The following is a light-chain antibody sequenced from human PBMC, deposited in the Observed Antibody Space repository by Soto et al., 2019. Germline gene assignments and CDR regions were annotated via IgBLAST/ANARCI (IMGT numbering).Light chain of an antibody. J-gene: IGKJ1*01. V-gene: IGKV1-5*03. Sequence: QMTQSPSTLSTSVGDRVTITCRASQSVNGWLAWYQQKPGKAPKLLIYKASSLETGVPSRFSGSGSGTEFTLTISSLQPDDSGTYYCQQYNSYWTFGQGTKVDIK. CDR2: KAS. CDR1: QSVNGW. CDR3: QQYNSYWT.